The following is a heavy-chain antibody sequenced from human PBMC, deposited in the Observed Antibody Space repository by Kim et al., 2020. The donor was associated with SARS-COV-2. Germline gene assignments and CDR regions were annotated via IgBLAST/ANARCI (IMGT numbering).Heavy chain of an antibody. CDR1: GGSISSYY. CDR2: IYYSGST. J-gene: IGHJ6*02. D-gene: IGHD6-19*01. Sequence: SETLSLTCTVSGGSISSYYWSWIRQPPGKGLEWIGYIYYSGSTNYNPSLKSRVTISVDTSKNQFSLKLSSVTAADTAVYYCAGEDSSGWTLGYYGMDVWGQGTTVTVSS. CDR3: AGEDSSGWTLGYYGMDV. V-gene: IGHV4-59*01.